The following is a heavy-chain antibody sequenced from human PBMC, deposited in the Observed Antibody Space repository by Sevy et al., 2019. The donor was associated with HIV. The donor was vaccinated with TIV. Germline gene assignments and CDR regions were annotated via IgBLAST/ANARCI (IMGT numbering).Heavy chain of an antibody. D-gene: IGHD1-1*01. Sequence: GGSLRLSCTGSGFTFGDYAMSWVRQAPGKGLEWVAFLKHKVYGGTLDYAASVKGRFSISTDDSKSIAHLQMNDLKTEDTAIYYCTRWKGAHSIFDYWGQGALVTVSS. CDR3: TRWKGAHSIFDY. CDR1: GFTFGDYA. J-gene: IGHJ4*02. V-gene: IGHV3-49*04. CDR2: LKHKVYGGTL.